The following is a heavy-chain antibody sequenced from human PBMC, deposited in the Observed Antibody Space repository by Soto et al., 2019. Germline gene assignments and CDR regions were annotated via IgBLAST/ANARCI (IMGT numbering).Heavy chain of an antibody. Sequence: QVQLVESGGGVVQPGRSLRLSCAASGFTFSSYAMHWVRQAPGKGLEWVAVISYDGSNKYYADSVKGRFTISRDNSKNTLYLQMNSLRAEDTAVYYCARGPDDFWVYWGQGTLVTVSS. D-gene: IGHD3-3*01. J-gene: IGHJ4*02. CDR3: ARGPDDFWVY. V-gene: IGHV3-30-3*01. CDR2: ISYDGSNK. CDR1: GFTFSSYA.